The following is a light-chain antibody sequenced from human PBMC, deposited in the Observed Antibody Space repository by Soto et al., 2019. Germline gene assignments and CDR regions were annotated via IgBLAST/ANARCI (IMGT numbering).Light chain of an antibody. V-gene: IGKV3-15*01. J-gene: IGKJ2*01. CDR3: QQSNNWPYT. CDR2: GAS. Sequence: EIAMTHSRATLSVSPGERATRTCRASQSVRDNLAWYQQKPGQGPRLLIYGASTRATGIPARFSGSGSGTEFTLTINSLQSEDFALYFCQQSNNWPYTFGQGTKLEIK. CDR1: QSVRDN.